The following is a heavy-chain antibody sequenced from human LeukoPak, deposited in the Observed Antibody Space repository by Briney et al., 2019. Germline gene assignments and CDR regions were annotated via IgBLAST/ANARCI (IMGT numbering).Heavy chain of an antibody. J-gene: IGHJ3*02. CDR3: ARIRDGYNDAYDI. V-gene: IGHV1-46*01. D-gene: IGHD5-24*01. CDR2: INPGGDNT. CDR1: GYTFTNYY. Sequence: ASVTVSCKASGYTFTNYYIHWVRQAPGQGLEWMGLINPGGDNTDYAQNFQGRVTMTRDTSTSTVYMGLSSLRSEDTAVYYCARIRDGYNDAYDIWGQGTMVTVSS.